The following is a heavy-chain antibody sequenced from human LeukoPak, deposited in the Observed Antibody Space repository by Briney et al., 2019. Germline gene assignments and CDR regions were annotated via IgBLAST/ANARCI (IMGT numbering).Heavy chain of an antibody. CDR3: ARPYYYDSRIDP. J-gene: IGHJ5*02. CDR2: MYYSGST. Sequence: SETLSLTCTCTGGSNSRGDYYGSCIRQPPGKGLEWIAYMYYSGSTYYNPSPKSRVTMSADTSKNQLSLKLSSVTAADTAVYYCARPYYYDSRIDPWGQGILVTVSS. CDR1: GGSNSRGDYY. V-gene: IGHV4-30-4*01. D-gene: IGHD3-22*01.